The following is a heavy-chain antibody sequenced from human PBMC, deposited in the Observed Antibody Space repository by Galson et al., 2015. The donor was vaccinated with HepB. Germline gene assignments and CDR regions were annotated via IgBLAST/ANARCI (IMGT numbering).Heavy chain of an antibody. CDR3: ARDWTVGHYYGSGAPTAGWFDH. D-gene: IGHD3-10*01. J-gene: IGHJ5*02. Sequence: SVKVSCKASGGTFTSYAIRWVRQAPGQGLEWMGGIIPIFGKANYAQKFQGRVTITADESTSTAYMELSSLRSEDTAVYYCARDWTVGHYYGSGAPTAGWFDHWGQGTLVTVSS. CDR2: IIPIFGKA. V-gene: IGHV1-69*13. CDR1: GGTFTSYA.